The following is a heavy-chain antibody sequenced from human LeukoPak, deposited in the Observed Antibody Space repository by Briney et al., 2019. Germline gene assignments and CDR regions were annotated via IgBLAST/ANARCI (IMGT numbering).Heavy chain of an antibody. CDR3: ARLAAAGEGYDY. CDR1: GFTFSGYW. V-gene: IGHV3-7*01. D-gene: IGHD6-13*01. J-gene: IGHJ4*02. CDR2: IKQDGSEK. Sequence: TGGSLRLSCAASGFTFSGYWMSWVRQAPGKGLEWVANIKQDGSEKYYVDSVKGRFTISRDNAKNSLYLQMNSLRAEDTAVYYCARLAAAGEGYDYWGQGTLVTVSS.